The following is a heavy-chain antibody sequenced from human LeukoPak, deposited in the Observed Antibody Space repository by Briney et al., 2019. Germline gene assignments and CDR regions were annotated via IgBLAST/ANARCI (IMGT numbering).Heavy chain of an antibody. CDR2: IYYSGST. J-gene: IGHJ3*02. Sequence: NPSQTLSLTCTVSGGSISSGDYYWGWIRQPPGKGLEWIGYIYYSGSTYYNPSLKSRVTISVDTSKNQFSLKLSSVTAADTAVYYCARYYYDSSGYPTGAFDIWGQGTMVTVSS. CDR1: GGSISSGDYY. CDR3: ARYYYDSSGYPTGAFDI. V-gene: IGHV4-30-4*01. D-gene: IGHD3-22*01.